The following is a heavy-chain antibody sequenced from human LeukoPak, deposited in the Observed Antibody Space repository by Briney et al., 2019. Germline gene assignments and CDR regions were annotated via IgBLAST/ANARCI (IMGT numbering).Heavy chain of an antibody. CDR3: ARHPSAVAGKTFDY. Sequence: SETLSLTCTVSGGSLSSYYWSWIRQPPGKGLEWIGYIYYSGSANYNPSLKSRVTISVDTSKNQFSLKLNSVTAADTAVYYCARHPSAVAGKTFDYWGQGTLVTVSS. J-gene: IGHJ4*02. D-gene: IGHD6-19*01. CDR1: GGSLSSYY. V-gene: IGHV4-59*08. CDR2: IYYSGSA.